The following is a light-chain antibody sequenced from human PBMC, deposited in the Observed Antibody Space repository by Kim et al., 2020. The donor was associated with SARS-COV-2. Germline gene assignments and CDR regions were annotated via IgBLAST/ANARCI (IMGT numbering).Light chain of an antibody. Sequence: PGKTARIPCGGNNIGSKSVPWYQPKPGQAPVLVIYYDSARPSGIPGRFSGSNAGNTATLTISRVEAGDEADYYCQVWDSSSGHYVFGTGAKVTGL. J-gene: IGLJ1*01. CDR3: QVWDSSSGHYV. V-gene: IGLV3-21*04. CDR1: NIGSKS. CDR2: YDS.